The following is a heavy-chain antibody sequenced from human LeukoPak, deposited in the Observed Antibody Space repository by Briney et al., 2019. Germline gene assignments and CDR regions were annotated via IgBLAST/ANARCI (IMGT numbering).Heavy chain of an antibody. CDR2: ISSSASDT. CDR3: AQGHTILAL. Sequence: GGSLRLSCAASGFPFSDYYMSWISQAPGKGLEWVSYISSSASDTNYADSVKGRFTISRDNAKNSLYLQMNSLRAEDTAVYYCAQGHTILALGGQGTLVTVSS. CDR1: GFPFSDYY. J-gene: IGHJ1*01. D-gene: IGHD3-3*01. V-gene: IGHV3-11*03.